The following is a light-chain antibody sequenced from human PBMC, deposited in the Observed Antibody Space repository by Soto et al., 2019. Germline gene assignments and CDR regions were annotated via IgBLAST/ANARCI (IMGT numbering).Light chain of an antibody. V-gene: IGKV1-5*03. J-gene: IGKJ1*01. Sequence: DIHMTQSPSTLSASVGDRVTITCRASQSLTRWLAWYQQKPGKAPNLLIYKASSLKSGVPSRFSGSGSGTEFTLTIRSLQPDDFATYYCQHWTDYPWTFGQGTKVEVK. CDR3: QHWTDYPWT. CDR1: QSLTRW. CDR2: KAS.